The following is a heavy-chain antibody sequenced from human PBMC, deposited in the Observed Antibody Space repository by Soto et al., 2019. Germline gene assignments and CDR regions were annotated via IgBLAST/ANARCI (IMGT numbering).Heavy chain of an antibody. CDR3: ARIYGSGSPKANWFDP. D-gene: IGHD3-10*01. V-gene: IGHV1-18*01. CDR2: INVYNGKA. CDR1: GYTFTNYG. J-gene: IGHJ5*02. Sequence: ASVKVSCKASGYTFTNYGISWVRQAPGQGLEWMGWINVYNGKANYAQKFQGRVTITADKSTSTAYMELSSLRSEDTAVYYCARIYGSGSPKANWFDPWGQGTLVTVSS.